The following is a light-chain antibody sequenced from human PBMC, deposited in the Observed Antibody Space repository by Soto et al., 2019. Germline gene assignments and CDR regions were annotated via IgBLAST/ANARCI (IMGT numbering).Light chain of an antibody. CDR1: QSVSNSF. CDR2: GTS. J-gene: IGKJ2*01. V-gene: IGKV3-20*01. CDR3: TQYGSFPHS. Sequence: EIVVTQSPGTLSLAPGERATLSCRASQSVSNSFLAWYQRKPGQAPSLLIYGTSSSATGIPDRFSGSGSGTDFTATIRRLEPEDFAVYDCTQYGSFPHSFGQQTKLPIK.